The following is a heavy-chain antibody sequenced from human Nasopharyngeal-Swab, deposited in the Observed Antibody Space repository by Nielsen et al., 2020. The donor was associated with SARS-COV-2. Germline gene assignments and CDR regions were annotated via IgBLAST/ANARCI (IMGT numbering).Heavy chain of an antibody. Sequence: YYWVWIRQAPGKGLEWVSYITPSGGTIYYADSVKGRFTISRDNAKNSLYLQVNGLRAEDTAVYYCARRLPTAMVFDYWGQGTLVTVSS. CDR1: YY. J-gene: IGHJ4*02. CDR2: ITPSGGTI. V-gene: IGHV3-11*01. D-gene: IGHD5-18*01. CDR3: ARRLPTAMVFDY.